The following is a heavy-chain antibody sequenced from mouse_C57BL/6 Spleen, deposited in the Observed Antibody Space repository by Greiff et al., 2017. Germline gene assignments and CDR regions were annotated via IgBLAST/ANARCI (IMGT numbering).Heavy chain of an antibody. D-gene: IGHD2-3*01. J-gene: IGHJ4*01. CDR1: GFSLTSYG. CDR3: AGDGDYYTMDY. Sequence: VQLQESGPGLVAPSQSLSITCTVSGFSLTSYGVHWVRQPPGKGLEWLVVVWSDGSTTYNSALKSGLSISKDNSKSQVFLKLNSLQTDDTAMYYCAGDGDYYTMDYWGQGTSVTVSS. V-gene: IGHV2-6*03. CDR2: VWSDGST.